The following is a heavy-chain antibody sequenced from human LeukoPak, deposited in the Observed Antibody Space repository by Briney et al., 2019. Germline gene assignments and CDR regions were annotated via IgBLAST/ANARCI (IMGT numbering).Heavy chain of an antibody. CDR3: ASVTTVTTKGHGAFDI. Sequence: SVKVSCKASGGTFSSSAISWVRQAPGQGLEWLGGIIPIFGSSNYARNFQDRVTITADESTSTAYMELSSLRSEDTAVYYCASVTTVTTKGHGAFDIWGQGTMVTVSS. CDR1: GGTFSSSA. CDR2: IIPIFGSS. J-gene: IGHJ3*02. V-gene: IGHV1-69*13. D-gene: IGHD4-17*01.